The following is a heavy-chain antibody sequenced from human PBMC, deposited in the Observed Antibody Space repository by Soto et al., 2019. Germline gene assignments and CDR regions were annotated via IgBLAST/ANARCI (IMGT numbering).Heavy chain of an antibody. J-gene: IGHJ5*02. V-gene: IGHV4-59*01. CDR1: GGSISSYY. CDR2: IYYSGST. D-gene: IGHD4-17*01. Sequence: TLSLTCTVSGGSISSYYWSWIRQPPGKGLEWIGYIYYSGSTNYNPSLKSRVTISVDTSKNQFSLKLSSVTAADTAVYYCARSSVTTVVTPYNWFDPWGQGTLVTVSS. CDR3: ARSSVTTVVTPYNWFDP.